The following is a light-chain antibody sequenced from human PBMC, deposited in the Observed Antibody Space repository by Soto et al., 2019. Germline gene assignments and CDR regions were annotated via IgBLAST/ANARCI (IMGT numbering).Light chain of an antibody. Sequence: QSALTQPPSASGSPGQSVTISCTGSSSGVGGYEYVSWYQQHPGKAPKLIIYEVIKRPSGVPDRFSGSKSGNTASLTVSGLQAEDEADYYCSSYAGSNNLHVLFGGGTQLTVL. V-gene: IGLV2-8*01. CDR3: SSYAGSNNLHVL. CDR1: SSGVGGYEY. J-gene: IGLJ2*01. CDR2: EVI.